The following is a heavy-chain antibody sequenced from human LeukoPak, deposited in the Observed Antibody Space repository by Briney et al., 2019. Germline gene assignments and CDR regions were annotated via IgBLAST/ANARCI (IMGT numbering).Heavy chain of an antibody. D-gene: IGHD6-13*01. Sequence: PGGSLRLSCAASGFTFSSYAMSWVRQAPGKGLEWVSAISGSGGSTYYADSVKGRFTISRDNSKNTLYLQMNSLRAEDTAVYYCAKLAAVGLYYYYYYMDVWGKGTTVTVSS. CDR3: AKLAAVGLYYYYYYMDV. J-gene: IGHJ6*03. V-gene: IGHV3-23*01. CDR2: ISGSGGST. CDR1: GFTFSSYA.